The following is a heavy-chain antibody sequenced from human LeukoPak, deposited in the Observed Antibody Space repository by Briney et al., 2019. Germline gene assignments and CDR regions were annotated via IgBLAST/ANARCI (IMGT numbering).Heavy chain of an antibody. V-gene: IGHV3-23*01. CDR2: ISVTGGTT. CDR1: GFTFSTNA. D-gene: IGHD6-19*01. Sequence: GGSLRLSCAASGFTFSTNAMSWVRQAPGKGLEWVSAISVTGGTTHYGDSVKGRFIISRDDSKNTLFLQMNSLRAEDAAVYYCAKRSGYSSGWYYDYCGQGTLVTVSS. J-gene: IGHJ4*02. CDR3: AKRSGYSSGWYYDY.